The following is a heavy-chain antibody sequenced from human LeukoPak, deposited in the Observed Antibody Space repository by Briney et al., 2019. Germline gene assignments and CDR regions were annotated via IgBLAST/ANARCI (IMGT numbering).Heavy chain of an antibody. CDR1: GGSFSGYY. D-gene: IGHD3-22*01. V-gene: IGHV4-34*01. J-gene: IGHJ4*02. CDR3: ARGRHYYDSSGYLR. CDR2: INHSGST. Sequence: SETLSLTCAVYGGSFSGYYWSWIRQPPGKGLEWIGEINHSGSTNYNPSLKSRVTISVDTSKNQFSLKLSSVTAADTAVYYCARGRHYYDSSGYLRWGQGTLVTVSS.